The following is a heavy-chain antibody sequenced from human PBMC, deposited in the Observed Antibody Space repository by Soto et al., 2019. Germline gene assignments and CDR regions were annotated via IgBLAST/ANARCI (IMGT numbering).Heavy chain of an antibody. D-gene: IGHD1-7*01. V-gene: IGHV4-61*01. Sequence: SETLSLTCTVSGGSVTTGSYYWSWIRQPPGKGLEWIGYVYYSGSTNYNPSLKSRVTISADTSKNQFSLKLNSLTPADTAVYFCARGSNYAWPFDFWGQGTMVTVSS. CDR1: GGSVTTGSYY. CDR3: ARGSNYAWPFDF. CDR2: VYYSGST. J-gene: IGHJ3*01.